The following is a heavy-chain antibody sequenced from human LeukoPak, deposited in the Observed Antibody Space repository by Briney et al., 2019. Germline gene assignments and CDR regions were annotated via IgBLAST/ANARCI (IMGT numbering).Heavy chain of an antibody. V-gene: IGHV4-61*05. CDR3: ARGMTTVVTGAFDI. Sequence: SETLSLTCTVSGGSISSSSYYWGWIRQPPGKGLEWIGYIYYSGSTNYNPSLKSRVTISVDTSKNQFSLKLSSVTAADTAVYYCARGMTTVVTGAFDIWGQGTMVTVSS. CDR1: GGSISSSSYY. CDR2: IYYSGST. D-gene: IGHD4-23*01. J-gene: IGHJ3*02.